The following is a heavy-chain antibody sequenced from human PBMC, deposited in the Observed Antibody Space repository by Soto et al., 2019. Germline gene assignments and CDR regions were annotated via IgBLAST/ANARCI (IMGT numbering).Heavy chain of an antibody. CDR3: ARFYQARDGVDV. D-gene: IGHD2-2*01. V-gene: IGHV1-3*01. CDR1: GYTFTSYV. Sequence: QVQLVQSGAAVKKPGASVKVSCKASGYTFTSYVIHWVRQAPGQRLEWMGWINGGDGNTRYSQKFQDRVTFTRVTSASTAYMELSSLRSEDTAVFYCARFYQARDGVDVWGQGTTVTVSS. J-gene: IGHJ6*02. CDR2: INGGDGNT.